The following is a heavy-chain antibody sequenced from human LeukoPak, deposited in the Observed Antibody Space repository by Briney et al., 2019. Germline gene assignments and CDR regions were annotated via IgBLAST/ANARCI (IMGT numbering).Heavy chain of an antibody. V-gene: IGHV1-69*01. CDR2: IIPIFGTA. D-gene: IGHD3-22*01. J-gene: IGHJ5*02. CDR1: GGTFSSYA. CDR3: VRQPPGVYDTTQNWFDP. Sequence: GASVKVSCKASGGTFSSYAISWVRQAPGQGLEWMGGIIPIFGTANYAQKFQGRVTITADESTSTAYMELSSLRSEDTAVYYCVRQPPGVYDTTQNWFDPWGQGTLVTVSS.